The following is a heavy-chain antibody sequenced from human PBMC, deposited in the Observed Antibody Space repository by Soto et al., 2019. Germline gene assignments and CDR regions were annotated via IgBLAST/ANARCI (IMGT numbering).Heavy chain of an antibody. CDR3: AREGSMRPTNWFDP. Sequence: PSETLSLTYTVSGGSISSYYWSWIRQPPGKGLEWIGYIYYSGSTNYNPSLKSRVTISVDTSKNQFPLKLSSVTAADTAVYYCAREGSMRPTNWFDPWGQGTLVTVSS. V-gene: IGHV4-59*01. D-gene: IGHD2-8*01. CDR2: IYYSGST. CDR1: GGSISSYY. J-gene: IGHJ5*02.